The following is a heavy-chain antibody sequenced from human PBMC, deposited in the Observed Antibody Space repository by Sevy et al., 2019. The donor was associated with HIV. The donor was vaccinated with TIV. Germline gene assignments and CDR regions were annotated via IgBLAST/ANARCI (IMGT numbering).Heavy chain of an antibody. D-gene: IGHD2-8*01. V-gene: IGHV3-23*01. CDR3: ARGGCTRPHDY. CDR2: LSFGCGKI. Sequence: GGSLRLSCAASGFAFYDYSMSWLRQAPGKGLGCVATLSFGCGKINYADSVKCRFTISRDNSKNPLYLQMDNLRVEDTALYYCARGGCTRPHDYWGQGTRVTVSS. CDR1: GFAFYDYS. J-gene: IGHJ4*02.